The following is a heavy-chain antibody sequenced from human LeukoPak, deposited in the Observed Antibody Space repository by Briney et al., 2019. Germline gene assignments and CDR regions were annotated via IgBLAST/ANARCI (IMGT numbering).Heavy chain of an antibody. J-gene: IGHJ4*02. V-gene: IGHV4-59*01. D-gene: IGHD5-24*01. CDR3: AKTRDGYTSFDY. CDR1: GGSISSYY. CDR2: VQYRGST. Sequence: SETLSLTCTVSGGSISSYYWTWIRQPPGKGLEWIGYVQYRGSTNYNPSLKSRVTISIDTSKNQFSVRLSSVTAADTAVYYCAKTRDGYTSFDYWGPGTLVTVSS.